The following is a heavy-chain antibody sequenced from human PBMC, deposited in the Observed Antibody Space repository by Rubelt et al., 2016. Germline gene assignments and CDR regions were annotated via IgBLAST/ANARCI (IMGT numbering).Heavy chain of an antibody. Sequence: GLEWVSYISSSSSYTNYADSVKGRFTISRDNAKNSLYLQMNSLRAEDTAVYYCARDLRPAGTLSTKDYWGQGTLVTVSS. V-gene: IGHV3-11*06. J-gene: IGHJ4*02. D-gene: IGHD6-13*01. CDR3: ARDLRPAGTLSTKDY. CDR2: ISSSSSYT.